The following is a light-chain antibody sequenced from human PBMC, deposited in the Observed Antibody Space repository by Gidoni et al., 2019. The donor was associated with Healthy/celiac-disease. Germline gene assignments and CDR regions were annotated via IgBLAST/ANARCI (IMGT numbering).Light chain of an antibody. J-gene: IGKJ2*04. V-gene: IGKV3-11*01. CDR2: DAS. Sequence: EIVLTQSPATLSLSPVGRATLSCMASQSVSSYLAWYQQKPGQSPRPLIYDASNSATGIPARISGSGSGSDFTLTISSLEPEDFAVYYCQQRSNWPPKCSFGQGTKLEIK. CDR3: QQRSNWPPKCS. CDR1: QSVSSY.